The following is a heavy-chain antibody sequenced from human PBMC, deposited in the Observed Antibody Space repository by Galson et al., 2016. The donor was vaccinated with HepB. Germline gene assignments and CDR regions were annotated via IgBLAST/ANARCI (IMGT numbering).Heavy chain of an antibody. V-gene: IGHV4-34*01. CDR2: INHIGST. J-gene: IGHJ4*02. Sequence: SETLSLTCAVYGGSFSGYYWSWIRQPPGKGLEWIGEINHIGSTDYNASLKSRVTISLDTSKDQFSLKLSYVTAADTAVYYCATRKRPTVVDYWGQGTLVTVSS. CDR3: ATRKRPTVVDY. D-gene: IGHD4-23*01. CDR1: GGSFSGYY.